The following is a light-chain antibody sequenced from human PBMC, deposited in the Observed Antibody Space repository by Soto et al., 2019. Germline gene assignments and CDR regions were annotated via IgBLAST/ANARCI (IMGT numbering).Light chain of an antibody. Sequence: DIVMTQSPDSLAVSLGERATINCKSSQSVLYSPTNKNYLAWYQQKPGQPPKLLIYWASTRESGVPDRFSGSGSGTDFTLTISSLQAEDVAVYYCQQYYSNPPSITFGQGTRLEIK. CDR3: QQYYSNPPSIT. J-gene: IGKJ5*01. V-gene: IGKV4-1*01. CDR1: QSVLYSPTNKNY. CDR2: WAS.